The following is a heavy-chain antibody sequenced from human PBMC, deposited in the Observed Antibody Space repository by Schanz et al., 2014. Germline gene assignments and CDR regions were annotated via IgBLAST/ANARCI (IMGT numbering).Heavy chain of an antibody. CDR1: GYTFTDYG. Sequence: QVQLVQSWAEVKGPGASVKVSCKASGYTFTDYGVIWARQAPGQGLEWMGWISTSNGNTNYIQKLQGRVTMTTDTSTSTAYMELRSLRSDDTAVYYCARVQDDILTGSEYYYGMDVWGQGTTVTVSS. J-gene: IGHJ6*02. D-gene: IGHD3-9*01. V-gene: IGHV1-18*01. CDR2: ISTSNGNT. CDR3: ARVQDDILTGSEYYYGMDV.